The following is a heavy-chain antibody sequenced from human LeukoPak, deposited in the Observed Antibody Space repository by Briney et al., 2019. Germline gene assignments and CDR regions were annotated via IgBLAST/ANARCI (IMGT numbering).Heavy chain of an antibody. CDR2: IKQDGSEK. J-gene: IGHJ4*02. CDR3: ARDSRIQLWRD. CDR1: GFTFSSYW. Sequence: GGSLRLSCAASGFTFSSYWMSWVRQAPGKGLEWVANIKQDGSEKFYVDSVKGRFTISRDNAKNSLYLQMNSLRAEDTAVYYCARDSRIQLWRDWGQGTLVTVSS. V-gene: IGHV3-7*03. D-gene: IGHD5-18*01.